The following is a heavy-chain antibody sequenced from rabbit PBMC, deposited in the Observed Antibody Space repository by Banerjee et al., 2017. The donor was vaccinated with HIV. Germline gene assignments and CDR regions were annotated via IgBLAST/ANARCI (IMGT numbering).Heavy chain of an antibody. CDR2: IYAGSSGST. CDR3: ARGGGTAGDGYYL. V-gene: IGHV1S45*01. J-gene: IGHJ4*01. CDR1: GFSFSSTYY. D-gene: IGHD2-1*01. Sequence: QEQLEESGGDLVKPEGSLTLTCTASGFSFSSTYYMCWVRQAPGKGLEWIACIYAGSSGSTYYASWAKGRFTVSKASTTTVTLQMTSLTAADTATYFCARGGGTAGDGYYLWGPGTLVPS.